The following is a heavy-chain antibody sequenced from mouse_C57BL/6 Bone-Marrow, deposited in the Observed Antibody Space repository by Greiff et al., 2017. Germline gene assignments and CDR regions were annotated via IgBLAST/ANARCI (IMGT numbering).Heavy chain of an antibody. CDR1: GFTFPDYY. CDR2: IRNKANGYTT. CDR3: ARYAHKGYDSYRYYDV. D-gene: IGHD2-2*01. J-gene: IGHJ1*03. Sequence: EVMLVESGGGLVQPGGSLSLSCAASGFTFPDYYMSWVRQPPGKALEWLGFIRNKANGYTTEYRASVKGRFTISRDNSQSILYLQMNALRAENRTTYYCARYAHKGYDSYRYYDVWGTGTTVTVTS. V-gene: IGHV7-3*01.